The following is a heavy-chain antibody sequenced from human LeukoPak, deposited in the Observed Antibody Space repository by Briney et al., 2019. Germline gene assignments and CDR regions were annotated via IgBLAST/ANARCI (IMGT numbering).Heavy chain of an antibody. V-gene: IGHV4-34*01. CDR2: INHIGST. D-gene: IGHD3-10*01. CDR1: GGSFSGYY. J-gene: IGHJ3*02. CDR3: ARVRYYYGSGSRHAFDI. Sequence: SETLSLTCAVYGGSFSGYYWSWIRQPPGKGLEWIGEINHIGSTNYNPSLKSRVTISVDTSKNQFSLKLSSVTAADTAVYYCARVRYYYGSGSRHAFDIWGQGTMVTVSS.